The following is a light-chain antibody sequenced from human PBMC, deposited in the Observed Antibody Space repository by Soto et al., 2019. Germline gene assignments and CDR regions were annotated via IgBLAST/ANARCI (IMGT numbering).Light chain of an antibody. Sequence: DIQLTQSPPTLSASVGDRVTITCRASQSIRYYLAWYQQMPGKAPKLLIYGASSLQSGVPSRFSGSGSGTECPLTISSLQPYDFATYFGQHHNSYSQTFGQGPKVEIK. CDR1: QSIRYY. V-gene: IGKV1-5*01. CDR3: QHHNSYSQT. J-gene: IGKJ1*01. CDR2: GAS.